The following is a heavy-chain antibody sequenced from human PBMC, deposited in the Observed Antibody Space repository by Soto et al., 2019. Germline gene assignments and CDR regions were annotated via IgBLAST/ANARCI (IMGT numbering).Heavy chain of an antibody. CDR2: IYYSGST. Sequence: QVQLQVWGAGLVKPSQTLSLTCTVSGGSISSGGYYWSWIRQHPGKGLEWIRYIYYSGSTYYNPSLKSRVTISVDTSKNQFSLKLSSVTAADTAVYYCARVGDGSGGGSLNYFDYWGQGTLVTVSS. D-gene: IGHD3-10*01. CDR1: GGSISSGGYY. J-gene: IGHJ4*02. CDR3: ARVGDGSGGGSLNYFDY. V-gene: IGHV4-31*03.